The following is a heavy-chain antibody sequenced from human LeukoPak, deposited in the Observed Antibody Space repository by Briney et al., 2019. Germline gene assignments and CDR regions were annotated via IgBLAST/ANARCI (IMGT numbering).Heavy chain of an antibody. J-gene: IGHJ6*03. Sequence: PSETLSLTCTVSGGSISSYYWSWIRQPAGKGLEWIGRIYTSGSTNYNPSLKSRVTMSVDTSKNQFSLKLSSVTAADTVVYYCARVGYDFWSGYYESDYYYMDVWGKGTTVTVSS. CDR2: IYTSGST. CDR1: GGSISSYY. CDR3: ARVGYDFWSGYYESDYYYMDV. V-gene: IGHV4-4*07. D-gene: IGHD3-3*01.